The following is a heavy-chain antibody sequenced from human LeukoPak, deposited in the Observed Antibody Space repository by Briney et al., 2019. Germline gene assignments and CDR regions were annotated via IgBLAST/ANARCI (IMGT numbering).Heavy chain of an antibody. J-gene: IGHJ4*02. CDR1: GYTFTSYG. D-gene: IGHD3-10*01. CDR3: ARDGDYYGSGNFDY. V-gene: IGHV1-18*01. Sequence: ASVKVSCKASGYTFTSYGFSWARQAPGQGLEWMGWISAYNGNTYYAQRFQGRVTITRDTSISTAYMELSSLRSEDTAVYYCARDGDYYGSGNFDYWGQGTLVTVSS. CDR2: ISAYNGNT.